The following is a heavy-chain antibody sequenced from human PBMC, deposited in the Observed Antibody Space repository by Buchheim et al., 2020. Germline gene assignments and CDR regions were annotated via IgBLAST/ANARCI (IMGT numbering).Heavy chain of an antibody. CDR1: GFTFSSYG. J-gene: IGHJ4*02. Sequence: QVQLVESGGGVVQTGRSLRLSCAASGFTFSSYGMNWVRQAPGKGLEWVALISYDGNKKYFADSVKGRFTISRDNSKTILYLQMSSLKTEDTAIYYCAKNRDPYLYLREFDYWGQGTL. CDR3: AKNRDPYLYLREFDY. CDR2: ISYDGNKK. D-gene: IGHD2-2*02. V-gene: IGHV3-30*18.